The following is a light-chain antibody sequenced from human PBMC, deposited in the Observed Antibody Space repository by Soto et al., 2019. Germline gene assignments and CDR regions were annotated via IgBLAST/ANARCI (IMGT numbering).Light chain of an antibody. Sequence: QSALTQPASVSGSPGQSITISCTGTNSDIGGYNYVSWYQQHPGKAPKLMIYDVSNRPSGVSYRFSGSKSGNTASLTISGVEAEDEADYYCSSYTSRRTLGVFGGGTKLTVL. CDR3: SSYTSRRTLGV. J-gene: IGLJ2*01. CDR1: NSDIGGYNY. CDR2: DVS. V-gene: IGLV2-14*03.